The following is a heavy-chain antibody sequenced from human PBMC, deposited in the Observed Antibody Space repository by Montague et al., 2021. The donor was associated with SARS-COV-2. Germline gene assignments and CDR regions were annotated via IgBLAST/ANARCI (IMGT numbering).Heavy chain of an antibody. J-gene: IGHJ3*01. V-gene: IGHV4-39*01. D-gene: IGHD3-22*01. Sequence: SETLSLTCTVSGGSISSSSYYWGWIRQPPGKGLEWIGSIYYSGSTYYNPSLKSRVTISVDTSKNQFSLKLSSVTAADTAVYYCARFPTSYYYDSKAATGTPDGIDVWGQGTMVTVSS. CDR3: ARFPTSYYYDSKAATGTPDGIDV. CDR1: GGSISSSSYY. CDR2: IYYSGST.